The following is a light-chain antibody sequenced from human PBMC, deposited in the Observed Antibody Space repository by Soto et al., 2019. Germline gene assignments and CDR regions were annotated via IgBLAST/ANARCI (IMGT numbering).Light chain of an antibody. CDR1: QSISTY. Sequence: DIQMTQSPSFLSASVGDRVTITCRASQSISTYLNWYQQKPGKAPKLLIYTASGLQGGVPSRFSGSGSGTDFTLTISSLQPEDFATYYCQQSYATHSFDQGTRVEIK. CDR2: TAS. CDR3: QQSYATHS. V-gene: IGKV1-39*01. J-gene: IGKJ1*01.